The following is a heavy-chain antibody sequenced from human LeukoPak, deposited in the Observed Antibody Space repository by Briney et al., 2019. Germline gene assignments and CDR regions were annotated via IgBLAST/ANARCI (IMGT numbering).Heavy chain of an antibody. CDR2: IIPIFGTA. CDR3: ARGIIAAPYYYYMDV. D-gene: IGHD6-6*01. J-gene: IGHJ6*03. Sequence: SVKVSCKASGGTFSSYAISWVRQAPGQGLEWMGGIIPIFGTANYAQKFQGRVTITAVESTSTAYMELSSLRSEDTAVYYCARGIIAAPYYYYMDVWGKGTTVTVSS. V-gene: IGHV1-69*01. CDR1: GGTFSSYA.